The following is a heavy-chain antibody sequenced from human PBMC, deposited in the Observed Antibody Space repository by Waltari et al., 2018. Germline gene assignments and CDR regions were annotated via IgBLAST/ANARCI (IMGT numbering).Heavy chain of an antibody. J-gene: IGHJ5*02. V-gene: IGHV7-4-1*02. Sequence: QVQLVQSGSELKKPGASVKISCKASGYIFTSYALIWLRQAPGKGPELVGWITTNTGNPTYAQGFRGRFVFSLYTSVNTAYLEINSLKTEDTAIYYCAREVVPSRTIVVNWFDPWGQGTQVTVSS. D-gene: IGHD2-2*01. CDR2: ITTNTGNP. CDR3: AREVVPSRTIVVNWFDP. CDR1: GYIFTSYA.